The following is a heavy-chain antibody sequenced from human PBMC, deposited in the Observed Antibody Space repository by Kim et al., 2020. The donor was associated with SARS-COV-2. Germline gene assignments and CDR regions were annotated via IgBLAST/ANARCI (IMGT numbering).Heavy chain of an antibody. J-gene: IGHJ3*01. D-gene: IGHD2-15*01. Sequence: SETLSLTCTVSGGSISGYSWNWIRQPPGKGLEWIGYIYYSGGTNYNPSLKSRVTISVDTSKNQFSLKLSSVTAADTAVYYCARGGVVGVAAFVFWGGGT. CDR3: ARGGVVGVAAFVF. CDR1: GGSISGYS. CDR2: IYYSGGT. V-gene: IGHV4-59*01.